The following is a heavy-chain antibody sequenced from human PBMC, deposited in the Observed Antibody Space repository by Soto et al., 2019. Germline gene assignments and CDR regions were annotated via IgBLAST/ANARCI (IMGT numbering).Heavy chain of an antibody. CDR3: ARGGYDSSGYYYGFDY. V-gene: IGHV4-59*01. Sequence: PSETLSLTCTVSGGSISSYYWSWIRQPPGKGLEWIGYIYYSGSTNYNPSLKSRVTISVDTSKNQFSLKLSSVTAADTAVYYCARGGYDSSGYYYGFDYWGQGTLVTVSS. CDR1: GGSISSYY. D-gene: IGHD3-22*01. J-gene: IGHJ4*02. CDR2: IYYSGST.